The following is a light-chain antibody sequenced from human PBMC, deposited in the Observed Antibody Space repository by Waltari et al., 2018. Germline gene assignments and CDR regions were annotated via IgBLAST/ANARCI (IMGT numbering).Light chain of an antibody. V-gene: IGKV4-1*01. CDR1: QSLFYSSHNKNY. J-gene: IGKJ4*01. CDR3: QQYYITPLS. Sequence: DVVMTQSPDFLAVSLGEWATIHCKSSQSLFYSSHNKNYFAWYQQKPGQPPKLLIYWASTRESGVPDRFSGSGSGTDFTLTISSLQAEDVAIYFCQQYYITPLSFGGGTRVEIK. CDR2: WAS.